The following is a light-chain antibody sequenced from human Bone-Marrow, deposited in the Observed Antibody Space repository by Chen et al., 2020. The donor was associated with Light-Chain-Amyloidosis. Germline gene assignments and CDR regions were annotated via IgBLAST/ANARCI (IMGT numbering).Light chain of an antibody. J-gene: IGLJ2*01. Sequence: SYELTQPPSVSVSPGQTARITCSGEDLPTKYAYWYQQKPGQAPVLVIHRDTERPSGISERFSGSISGTTATLTISGVQAEDESDYHCQSADRSGTYEVIFGGGTKLPVL. CDR1: DLPTKY. CDR3: QSADRSGTYEVI. CDR2: RDT. V-gene: IGLV3-25*03.